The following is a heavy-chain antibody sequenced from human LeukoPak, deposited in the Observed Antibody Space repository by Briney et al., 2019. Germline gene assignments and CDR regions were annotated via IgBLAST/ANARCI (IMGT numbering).Heavy chain of an antibody. CDR3: ATSAGDYRAGHYYYMGV. CDR2: VNPNTAGT. D-gene: IGHD4-11*01. J-gene: IGHJ6*03. V-gene: IGHV1-2*02. CDR1: VYTLTGYY. Sequence: ASLKLSCKPSVYTLTGYYFHWVRQAPGQGLGWMGWVNPNTAGTNYAQKFLGGVTLTWDTSISTAYMELNRLTSDDTAVYYCATSAGDYRAGHYYYMGVWGKGTSVTVSS.